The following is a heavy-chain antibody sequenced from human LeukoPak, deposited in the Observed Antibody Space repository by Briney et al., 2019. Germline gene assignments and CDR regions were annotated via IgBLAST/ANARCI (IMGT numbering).Heavy chain of an antibody. CDR3: AKDERNWNYNLASQTYD. CDR1: GFTFSAYT. Sequence: GGSLRLSCSASGFTFSAYTMNWVRQAPGQGLEWVSYISSGSSSVYYADSVKGRFTVSRDSSKNTLYLQMSSLRAEDTAVYYCAKDERNWNYNLASQTYDWGQGTLVTVSS. V-gene: IGHV3-48*01. CDR2: ISSGSSSV. J-gene: IGHJ4*02. D-gene: IGHD1-7*01.